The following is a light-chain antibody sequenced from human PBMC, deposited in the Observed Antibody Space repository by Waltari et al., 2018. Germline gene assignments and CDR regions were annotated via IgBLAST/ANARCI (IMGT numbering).Light chain of an antibody. V-gene: IGKV3-20*01. CDR1: QSVSRA. J-gene: IGKJ1*01. CDR2: GAS. CDR3: QHYVRLPAT. Sequence: EIVLTQSPGSLSSSPGERVILACRASQSVSRALAWYQQTPGQAPRLLIFGASNRATSIPDRFSGSGSETDFSLTISRLEPEDFAVYYCQHYVRLPATFGRGTKVEIK.